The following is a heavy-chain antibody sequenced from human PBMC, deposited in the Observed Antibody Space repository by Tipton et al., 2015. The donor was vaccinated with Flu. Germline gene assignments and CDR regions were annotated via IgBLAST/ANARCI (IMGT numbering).Heavy chain of an antibody. CDR3: ARVDGGMATIWGRRPYYFDY. Sequence: TLSLTCTVSGGSISSYYWSWIRQPPGKGLEWIGYIYYSGSTNYNPSLKSRVTISVDTSKNQFSLKLSSVTAADTAVYYCARVDGGMATIWGRRPYYFDYWGQGTLVTVSS. J-gene: IGHJ4*02. CDR1: GGSISSYY. CDR2: IYYSGST. V-gene: IGHV4-59*01. D-gene: IGHD5-24*01.